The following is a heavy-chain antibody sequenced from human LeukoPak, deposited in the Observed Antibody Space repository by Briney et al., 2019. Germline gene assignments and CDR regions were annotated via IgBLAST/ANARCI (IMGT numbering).Heavy chain of an antibody. D-gene: IGHD2-15*01. Sequence: GGSLRLSCGVSGFIFSDYGMHWVRQAPGKGLEWVASIRFDGSNNYYADSVKGRFTISRDNSRNSLYLQMNSLRAEDTAVYYCARARLPDYWGQGTLVTVSS. V-gene: IGHV3-30*02. CDR2: IRFDGSNN. CDR3: ARARLPDY. CDR1: GFIFSDYG. J-gene: IGHJ4*02.